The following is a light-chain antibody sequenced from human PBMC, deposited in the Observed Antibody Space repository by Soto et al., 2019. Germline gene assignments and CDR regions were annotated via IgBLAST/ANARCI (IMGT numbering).Light chain of an antibody. CDR1: QTISSW. CDR3: QHYNSYSEA. CDR2: KAS. J-gene: IGKJ1*01. Sequence: DIQMTQSPSTLSGSVGDRVTITCRASQTISSWLAWYQQTPGKAPKLRIYKASTLKSGVPSRFRGSGSGTEFTLTISSLQPDDFATYYRQHYNSYSEAFGQGTKVDIK. V-gene: IGKV1-5*03.